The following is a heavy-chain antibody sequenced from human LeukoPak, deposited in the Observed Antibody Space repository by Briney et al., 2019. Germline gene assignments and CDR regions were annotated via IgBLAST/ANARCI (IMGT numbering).Heavy chain of an antibody. CDR3: AKSPPAIMAGYYTWCFAY. V-gene: IGHV3-23*01. CDR2: ISGSGGTT. D-gene: IGHD3-9*01. J-gene: IGHJ4*02. Sequence: GGSLRLSCAASGFTFSSYAMSWVRQAPGKGLEWVSAISGSGGTTYYADSVKGRFTISRDKSKNTLYLQMNSLRAEDTAVYYCAKSPPAIMAGYYTWCFAYWGQGNLVTVSP. CDR1: GFTFSSYA.